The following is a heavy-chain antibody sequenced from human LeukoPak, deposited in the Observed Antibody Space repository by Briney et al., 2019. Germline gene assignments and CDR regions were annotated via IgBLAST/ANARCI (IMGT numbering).Heavy chain of an antibody. CDR3: ARDEIFGDTNWFDP. CDR2: ISYDGSNK. D-gene: IGHD3-3*01. V-gene: IGHV3-30*04. Sequence: PGGSLRLSCAASGFTFSSYAMHWVRQVPGKGLEWVAVISYDGSNKYYADSVKGRFTISRDNSKNTLYLQMNSLRAEDTAVYYCARDEIFGDTNWFDPWGQGTLVTVSS. J-gene: IGHJ5*02. CDR1: GFTFSSYA.